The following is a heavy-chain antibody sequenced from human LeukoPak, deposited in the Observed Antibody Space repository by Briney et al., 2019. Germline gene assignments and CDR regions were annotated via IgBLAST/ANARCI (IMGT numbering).Heavy chain of an antibody. CDR3: ARDHPVGYCSSTSCYTLFIRYYYYYGMDV. Sequence: GASVKVSCKASGYTFTSYNMHWVRRAPGQGLEWMGIISPSAGSTSYAQKFQGRVTMIRDTSTSTVYMELRSLRSDDTAVYYCARDHPVGYCSSTSCYTLFIRYYYYYGMDVWGQGTTVTVSS. D-gene: IGHD2-2*02. J-gene: IGHJ6*02. CDR1: GYTFTSYN. V-gene: IGHV1-46*01. CDR2: ISPSAGST.